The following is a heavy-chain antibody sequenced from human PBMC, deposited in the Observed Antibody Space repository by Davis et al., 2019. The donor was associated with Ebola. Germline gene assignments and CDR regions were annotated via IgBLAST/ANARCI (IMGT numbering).Heavy chain of an antibody. J-gene: IGHJ3*02. Sequence: GGSLRLSCAASGFTFSSYWMSWVRQAPGKGLEWVANTKQDGSEKYYVDSVKGRFTISRDNAKNSLYLQMNSLRAEDTALYYCAKEYYDYIWGSYRLRGTFDIWGQGTMVTVSS. D-gene: IGHD3-16*02. CDR2: TKQDGSEK. V-gene: IGHV3-7*03. CDR1: GFTFSSYW. CDR3: AKEYYDYIWGSYRLRGTFDI.